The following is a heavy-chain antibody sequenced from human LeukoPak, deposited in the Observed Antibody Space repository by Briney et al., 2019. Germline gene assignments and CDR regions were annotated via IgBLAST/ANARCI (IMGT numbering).Heavy chain of an antibody. Sequence: GGSLRLSCAASGFTFSTYAMNWVRQAPGEGLEWVSSIGGSSTSLYYADSLKGRFTISRDNAKNSLYLQLNSLRAEDTAVYYCARRALSGGLDFWGQGTTVTVSS. D-gene: IGHD6-25*01. CDR2: IGGSSTSL. CDR3: ARRALSGGLDF. V-gene: IGHV3-21*01. CDR1: GFTFSTYA. J-gene: IGHJ6*02.